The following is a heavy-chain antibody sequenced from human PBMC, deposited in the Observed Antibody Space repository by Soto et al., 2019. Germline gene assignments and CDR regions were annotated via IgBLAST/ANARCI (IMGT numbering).Heavy chain of an antibody. V-gene: IGHV3-30-3*02. CDR1: GFTFSSYA. J-gene: IGHJ6*02. CDR3: AKNRGCSGWYVSAGYYYYGMDV. CDR2: ISYDGSNK. D-gene: IGHD6-19*01. Sequence: LRLSWAASGFTFSSYAMHWVRQAPGKGLEWVAVISYDGSNKYYADSVKGRFTISRDNSKNTLYLQMNSLRAEDTAVYYCAKNRGCSGWYVSAGYYYYGMDVWGQGTTVTVSS.